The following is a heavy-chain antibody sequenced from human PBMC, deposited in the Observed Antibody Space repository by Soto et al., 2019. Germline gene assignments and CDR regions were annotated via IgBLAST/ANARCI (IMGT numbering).Heavy chain of an antibody. CDR3: ARGGGDYYYYMDV. D-gene: IGHD3-16*01. J-gene: IGHJ6*03. V-gene: IGHV4-59*01. CDR2: IYYSGST. CDR1: GGSISSYY. Sequence: SETLSLTCTVSGGSISSYYWSWIRQPPGKGLEWIGYIYYSGSTNDNTPLKSRITISVDTSKNQFSLKLSSVTAADTAVDYGARGGGDYYYYMDVWGKGTTVTVSS.